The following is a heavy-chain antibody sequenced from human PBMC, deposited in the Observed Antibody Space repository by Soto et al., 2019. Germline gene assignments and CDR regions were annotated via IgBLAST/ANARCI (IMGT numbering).Heavy chain of an antibody. CDR2: IYYSGST. Sequence: SETLSLTCTVSGGSVSSGDYYWSWVRQPPGKGLEWIGYIYYSGSTNYNPSLKSRVSISLDTSKNQFSLRLTSVTAADTAVYYCARIPVDTYMINWFDPWGQGTLVTVSS. D-gene: IGHD5-18*01. CDR1: GGSVSSGDYY. CDR3: ARIPVDTYMINWFDP. V-gene: IGHV4-61*08. J-gene: IGHJ5*02.